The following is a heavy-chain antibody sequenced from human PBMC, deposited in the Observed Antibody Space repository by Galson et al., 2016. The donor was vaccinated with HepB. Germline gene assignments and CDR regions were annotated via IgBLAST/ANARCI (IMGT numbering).Heavy chain of an antibody. Sequence: SLRLSCATSGFTLSSYAMLWVRQAPGKGLEWVAVISYDGNYKYYADSVKGRFTISRDTSKNTLYLQMNSLRAEDTALYYCSRQWFGEFLLPLDYWGQGTLVTVSS. D-gene: IGHD3-10*01. CDR3: SRQWFGEFLLPLDY. V-gene: IGHV3-30*04. CDR1: GFTLSSYA. CDR2: ISYDGNYK. J-gene: IGHJ4*02.